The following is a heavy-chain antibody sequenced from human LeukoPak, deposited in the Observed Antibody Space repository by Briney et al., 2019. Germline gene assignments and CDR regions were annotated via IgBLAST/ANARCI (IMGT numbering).Heavy chain of an antibody. D-gene: IGHD6-13*01. CDR3: ARDKGIAAAGNLDY. V-gene: IGHV3-21*01. CDR1: GFTFSSYS. Sequence: PGGSLRLSCAASGFTFSSYSMNWVRQAPGKGLEWVSSISSSSSYIYYADSVKGRFTISRDNAKNSLYLQMNSLRAEDTAVYYCARDKGIAAAGNLDYWGQGTLVTVSS. CDR2: ISSSSSYI. J-gene: IGHJ4*02.